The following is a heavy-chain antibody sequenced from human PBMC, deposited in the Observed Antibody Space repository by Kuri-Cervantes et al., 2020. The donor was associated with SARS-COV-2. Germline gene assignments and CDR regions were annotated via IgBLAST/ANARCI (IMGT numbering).Heavy chain of an antibody. CDR3: ARAPDYYDALTGQRGGYYFDS. CDR1: GFTFSNAW. V-gene: IGHV3-53*01. D-gene: IGHD3-9*01. CDR2: IYNDGRT. J-gene: IGHJ4*02. Sequence: GESLKISCAASGFTFSNAWMNWARQAPGKGLECVSIIYNDGRTYYADSVKGRFTISRHNSKNTVYLQMNSLRGEDTAMYYCARAPDYYDALTGQRGGYYFDSWGQGVLVTVSS.